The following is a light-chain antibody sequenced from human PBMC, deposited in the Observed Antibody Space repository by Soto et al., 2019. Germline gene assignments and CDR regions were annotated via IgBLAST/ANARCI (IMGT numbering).Light chain of an antibody. Sequence: DIVMIKPPHSLALSPGDRATINFKSSQNGFYSSNKKNYLAWYQQKPGQPPKLLIYWASTRESGVPDRFSGSGSGTDFTLTISSLEPEDFAVYYCQQRSNWPWTFGQGTKVDIK. CDR1: QNGFYSSNKKNY. CDR2: WAS. J-gene: IGKJ1*01. CDR3: QQRSNWPWT. V-gene: IGKV4-1*01.